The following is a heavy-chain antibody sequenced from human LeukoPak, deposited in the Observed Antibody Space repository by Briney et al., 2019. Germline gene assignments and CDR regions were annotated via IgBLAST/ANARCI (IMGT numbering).Heavy chain of an antibody. CDR1: GGSFTDYF. Sequence: SETLSLTCTVSGGSFTDYFWGWIRQPPGKGLEWIGSIYYSGRTFYNPSLKSRVTISVDTSKNQFSLKLSSVTAADTAVYYCAREKEKYSSSSPLGPIDYWGQGTLVTVSS. CDR2: IYYSGRT. J-gene: IGHJ4*02. D-gene: IGHD6-6*01. CDR3: AREKEKYSSSSPLGPIDY. V-gene: IGHV4-39*07.